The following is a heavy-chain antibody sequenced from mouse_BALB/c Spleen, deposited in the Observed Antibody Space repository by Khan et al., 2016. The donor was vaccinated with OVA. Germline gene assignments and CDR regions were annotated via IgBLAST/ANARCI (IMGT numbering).Heavy chain of an antibody. Sequence: EVKLLESGPGLVKPSQSLSLTCTVTGYSITSDYAWNWIRQFPGNKLEWMGFISYSGNTKYNPSLKSRTSITRDTSKNQFFLQLNSVTIEDAAAYYCARSYGEDFDYWGQGTTLTVSS. J-gene: IGHJ2*01. D-gene: IGHD1-1*02. CDR2: ISYSGNT. CDR3: ARSYGEDFDY. CDR1: GYSITSDYA. V-gene: IGHV3-2*02.